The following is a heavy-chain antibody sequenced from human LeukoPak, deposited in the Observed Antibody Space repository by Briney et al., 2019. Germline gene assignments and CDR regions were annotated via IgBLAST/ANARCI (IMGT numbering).Heavy chain of an antibody. CDR3: TTGIRGD. CDR1: GRTVTNAW. Sequence: PGGSLRLSCSASGRTVTNAWMNWVRQAPGEGLDWVGRIASKTDGGATDYAAPVKGRFTISRDDSKNTLNLQMNSLKTEDTAVYYCTTGIRGDWGQGTLVTVSS. J-gene: IGHJ4*02. CDR2: IASKTDGGAT. D-gene: IGHD3-10*01. V-gene: IGHV3-15*07.